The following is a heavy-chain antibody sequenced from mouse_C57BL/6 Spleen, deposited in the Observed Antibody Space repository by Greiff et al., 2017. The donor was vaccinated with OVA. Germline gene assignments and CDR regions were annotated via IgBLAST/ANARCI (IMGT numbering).Heavy chain of an antibody. V-gene: IGHV1-61*01. CDR3: ARGGGYYFDY. CDR2: IYPSDSET. D-gene: IGHD1-1*02. Sequence: QVQLQQSGAELVRPGSSVKPSCKASGYTFTSYWMDWVKQRPGQGLEWIGNIYPSDSETHYNQKFKDKATLTVDKSSSTAYMQLSSLTSEDSAVYYCARGGGYYFDYWGQGTTLTVSS. CDR1: GYTFTSYW. J-gene: IGHJ2*01.